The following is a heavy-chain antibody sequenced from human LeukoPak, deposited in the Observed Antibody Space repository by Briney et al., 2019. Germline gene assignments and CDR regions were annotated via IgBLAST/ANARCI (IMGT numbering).Heavy chain of an antibody. V-gene: IGHV3-21*01. Sequence: GGSLRLSCAASGFTFSSYSMNWVRQAPGKGLEWVSSISSSSSYMYYADSVKGRFTISRDNAKNSLYLQMNSLRAEDTAVYYCARDRTYYYDSSGYYNPLEYYYGMDVWGQGTTVTVSS. J-gene: IGHJ6*02. CDR1: GFTFSSYS. CDR3: ARDRTYYYDSSGYYNPLEYYYGMDV. D-gene: IGHD3-22*01. CDR2: ISSSSSYM.